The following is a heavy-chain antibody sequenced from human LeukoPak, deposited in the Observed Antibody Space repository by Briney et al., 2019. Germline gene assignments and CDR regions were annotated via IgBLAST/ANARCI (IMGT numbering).Heavy chain of an antibody. CDR2: IYYSGST. V-gene: IGHV4-59*12. J-gene: IGHJ4*02. Sequence: SETLSLTCTVSGGSISSYYWSWIRQPPGKGLEWIGYIYYSGSTNYNPSLKSRVTISVDTSKNQFSLKLTSVTAADTAIYYCARSPYDGGFGEFNGDYWGQGTLVTVSS. CDR3: ARSPYDGGFGEFNGDY. CDR1: GGSISSYY. D-gene: IGHD3-10*01.